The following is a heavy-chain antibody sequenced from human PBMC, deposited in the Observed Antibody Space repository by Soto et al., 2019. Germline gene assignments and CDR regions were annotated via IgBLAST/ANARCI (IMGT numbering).Heavy chain of an antibody. CDR3: AKEVGGGVFDY. J-gene: IGHJ4*02. V-gene: IGHV3-30*18. D-gene: IGHD3-3*01. Sequence: QVQLVESGGGVVQPGRSLRLSCAASGFTFSSYGMHWVRQAPGKGLEWVAVISYDGSNKYYADSVKGRFTISRDNSKNTLYLQMNSLRAEDTAVYYCAKEVGGGVFDYWGQGTLVTVSS. CDR1: GFTFSSYG. CDR2: ISYDGSNK.